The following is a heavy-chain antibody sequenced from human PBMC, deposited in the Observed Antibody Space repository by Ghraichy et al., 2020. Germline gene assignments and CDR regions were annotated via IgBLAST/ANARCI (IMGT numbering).Heavy chain of an antibody. CDR2: IYYSGST. Sequence: SETLSLTCTVSGGSISSSSYYWGWIRQPPRKGLEWIGSIYYSGSTYYNPSLKSRVTISVDTSKNQFSLKLSSVTAADTAVYYCVSVGLMVYDFDYWGQGTLVTVSS. V-gene: IGHV4-39*01. CDR3: VSVGLMVYDFDY. J-gene: IGHJ4*02. CDR1: GGSISSSSYY. D-gene: IGHD2-8*01.